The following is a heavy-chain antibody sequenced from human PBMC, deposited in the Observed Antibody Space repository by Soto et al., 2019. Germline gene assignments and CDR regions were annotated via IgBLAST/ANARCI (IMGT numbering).Heavy chain of an antibody. CDR2: IFYNGST. CDR3: ARDPTYDSSGYYYGRFDY. D-gene: IGHD3-22*01. Sequence: SETLSLTCTVSGGSISGYYWSWIRQPPGKGLEWIGYIFYNGSTNYIPSLKSRVTISIDTSKNQFSLKLSSVTAADTAVYYCARDPTYDSSGYYYGRFDYWGQGNMVT. V-gene: IGHV4-59*01. J-gene: IGHJ4*02. CDR1: GGSISGYY.